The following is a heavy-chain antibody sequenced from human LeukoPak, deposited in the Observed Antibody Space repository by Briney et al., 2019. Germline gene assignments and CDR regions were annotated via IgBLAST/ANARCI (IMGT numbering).Heavy chain of an antibody. D-gene: IGHD2-8*01. Sequence: PGGSLRLSCGASGFTFSIYWMHWVRQAPGKGLVWVSRINSDESSTSYADSVKGRFTISRDNAKNTVYLQMNSLRAEDTAVYYCATSRTFDYWGQGTLVTVSS. CDR1: GFTFSIYW. CDR3: ATSRTFDY. J-gene: IGHJ4*02. CDR2: INSDESST. V-gene: IGHV3-74*01.